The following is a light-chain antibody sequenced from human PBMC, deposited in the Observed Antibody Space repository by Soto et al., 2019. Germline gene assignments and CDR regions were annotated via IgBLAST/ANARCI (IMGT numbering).Light chain of an antibody. J-gene: IGLJ1*01. CDR3: SSFTTSTTYV. V-gene: IGLV2-18*02. Sequence: QSVLTQPPSVSGSPGQSVAVSRTGTSSDVGSYNRVSWYQQPPGTAPKLIIYEVNNRPSGVPDRFSGSKSGNTASLTISGLQAEDEADYYCSSFTTSTTYVFGTGTKVTVL. CDR2: EVN. CDR1: SSDVGSYNR.